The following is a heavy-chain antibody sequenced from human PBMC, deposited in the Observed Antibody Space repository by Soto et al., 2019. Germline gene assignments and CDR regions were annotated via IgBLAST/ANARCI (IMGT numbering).Heavy chain of an antibody. CDR3: ARTATQCSRTSWYTVSPDF. CDR2: INRDGVT. J-gene: IGHJ4*02. CDR1: GGSFSGYY. V-gene: IGHV4-34*01. Sequence: QVQLQQWGAGLLKPSETLSLTCAVFGGSFSGYYWGWIRQTPGKGLEWIGEINRDGVTNYNPSLKSRLTISVDASKNQFSLRLNSVTAADTAVYYCARTATQCSRTSWYTVSPDFWGQGTLVTVSS. D-gene: IGHD2-2*02.